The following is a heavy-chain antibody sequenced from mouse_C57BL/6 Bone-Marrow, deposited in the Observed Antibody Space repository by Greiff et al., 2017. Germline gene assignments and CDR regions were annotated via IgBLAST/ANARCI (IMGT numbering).Heavy chain of an antibody. Sequence: QVQLQQPGAELVKPGASVKLSCKASGYTFTSYWMHWVKQRPGQGLEWIGMIHPNSGSTNYNEKFKSKATLTVDKSSSTAYMQLSSLTSEDSAVYYCARPHNDGRSYPYAMDYWGQGTSVTVSS. D-gene: IGHD1-1*01. J-gene: IGHJ4*01. V-gene: IGHV1-64*01. CDR2: IHPNSGST. CDR3: ARPHNDGRSYPYAMDY. CDR1: GYTFTSYW.